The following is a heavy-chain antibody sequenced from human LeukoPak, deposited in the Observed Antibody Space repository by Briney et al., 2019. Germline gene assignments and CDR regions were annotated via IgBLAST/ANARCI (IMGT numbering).Heavy chain of an antibody. J-gene: IGHJ4*02. Sequence: GGSLRLSCTVSGFAVSSNSMSWVRPAPGKGLEWFSSIYSDNTHYSDSVKGRFTISRDNSKNTLYLQMNSLRAEDTAVYYCARRAGAYSHPYDYWGQGTLVTVSS. CDR1: GFAVSSNS. CDR3: ARRAGAYSHPYDY. D-gene: IGHD4/OR15-4a*01. CDR2: IYSDNT. V-gene: IGHV3-53*01.